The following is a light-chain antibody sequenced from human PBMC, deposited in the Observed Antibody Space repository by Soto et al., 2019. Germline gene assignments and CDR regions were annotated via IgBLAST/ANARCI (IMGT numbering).Light chain of an antibody. V-gene: IGKV3-11*01. Sequence: EIVMTQSPATLSVSPGERATHSCRASQSVSRKLAWYQQTRGQAPRLLIYGASTRATGVPARFSGSGSGTNFTLSLNSLEPEDFATYYCQQGYSNPWTFGQGTKVDIK. CDR3: QQGYSNPWT. CDR2: GAS. J-gene: IGKJ1*01. CDR1: QSVSRK.